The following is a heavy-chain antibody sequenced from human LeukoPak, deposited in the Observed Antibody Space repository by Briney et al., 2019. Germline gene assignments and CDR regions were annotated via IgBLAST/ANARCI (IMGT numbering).Heavy chain of an antibody. V-gene: IGHV1-69*04. D-gene: IGHD3-3*01. CDR2: IIPILGIA. Sequence: ASVKVSCKASGGTFSSYAISWVRQAPGQGLEWMGRIIPILGIANYAQKFQGRVTITTDESTSTAYMELSSLRSEDTAVYYCARSGHDFWSGYYTWGNYYYYMDVRGKGTTVTVSS. J-gene: IGHJ6*03. CDR1: GGTFSSYA. CDR3: ARSGHDFWSGYYTWGNYYYYMDV.